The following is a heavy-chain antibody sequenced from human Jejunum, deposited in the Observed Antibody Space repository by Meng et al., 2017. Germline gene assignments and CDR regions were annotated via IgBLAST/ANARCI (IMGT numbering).Heavy chain of an antibody. D-gene: IGHD3-9*01. CDR3: ARGDDWAKSGNF. CDR2: IFHSGIT. J-gene: IGHJ4*02. CDR1: GASIHSNNW. Sequence: LEEPRPGLSPPSGHRPLTCSVSGASIHSNNWWGWVRQPPGKGPEWIGYIFHSGITHDNPSLKSRVTITLDTSKNQFSLTLNSVTAADTAVYYCARGDDWAKSGNFWGQGTLVTVSS. V-gene: IGHV4-4*02.